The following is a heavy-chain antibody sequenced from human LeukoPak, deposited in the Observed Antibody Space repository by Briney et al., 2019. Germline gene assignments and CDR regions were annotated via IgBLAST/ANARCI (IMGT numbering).Heavy chain of an antibody. CDR2: ISNDGSDK. D-gene: IGHD2-21*02. V-gene: IGHV3-30*18. Sequence: PGRSLRLSCAASGFTFSSYGMHWVRQAPGKGLEWVAVISNDGSDKYYADSVKGRFTISRGNSKNTLYLQMNSLRAEDTAVYYCAKDSHPPRQTGNVVVTGYFDYWGQGTLVTVSS. J-gene: IGHJ4*02. CDR1: GFTFSSYG. CDR3: AKDSHPPRQTGNVVVTGYFDY.